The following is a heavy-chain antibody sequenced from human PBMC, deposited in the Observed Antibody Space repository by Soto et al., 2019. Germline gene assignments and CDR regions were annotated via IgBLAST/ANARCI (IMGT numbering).Heavy chain of an antibody. CDR3: ARAVAAAVAIVDYFDY. CDR2: INPSGGST. V-gene: IGHV1-46*01. D-gene: IGHD6-13*01. J-gene: IGHJ4*02. CDR1: GYTFTSYY. Sequence: ASVKVSCKASGYTFTSYYMHWVRQAPGQGLEWMGIINPSGGSTSYAQKFQGRVTMTRDTSTSTVYMELSSLRSEDTAVYYCARAVAAAVAIVDYFDYWGQGTLVTVSS.